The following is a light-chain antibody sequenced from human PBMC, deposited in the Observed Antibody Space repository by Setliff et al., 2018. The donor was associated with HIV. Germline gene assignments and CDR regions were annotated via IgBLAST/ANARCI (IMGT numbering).Light chain of an antibody. CDR2: DVR. CDR3: SSWTSTKYV. J-gene: IGLJ1*01. CDR1: SSDVGGYDY. Sequence: SVLTQPASVSGSPGQSITMSCTGTSSDVGGYDYVSWYQQHPGKAPKLMIYDVRNRPSGVSNRFSGSKSGSTASLTISGLQAEDEADYYCSSWTSTKYVFGTGTKVTVL. V-gene: IGLV2-14*03.